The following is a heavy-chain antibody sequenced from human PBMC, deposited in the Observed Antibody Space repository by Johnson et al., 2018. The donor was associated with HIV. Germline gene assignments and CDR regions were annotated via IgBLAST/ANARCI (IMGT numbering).Heavy chain of an antibody. V-gene: IGHV3-30*02. CDR2: IRYDGSNK. CDR1: GFTFSSYG. J-gene: IGHJ3*02. Sequence: QVQLMESGGGVVQPGGSLRLSCAASGFTFSSYGMHWVRQAPGKGLEWVAFIRYDGSNKYYADSVKGRFTISRDISKNTLYLQMNSLRAEDTAVYYCARRWELLKTTDAFDIWGQGTMVTVSS. D-gene: IGHD1-26*01. CDR3: ARRWELLKTTDAFDI.